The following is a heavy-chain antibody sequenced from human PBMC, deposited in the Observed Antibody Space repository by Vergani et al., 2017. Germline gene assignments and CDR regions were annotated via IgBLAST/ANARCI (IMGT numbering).Heavy chain of an antibody. CDR1: GYSFTSYR. J-gene: IGHJ6*02. V-gene: IGHV5-10-1*01. CDR2: IDPSDSYT. D-gene: IGHD6-19*01. CDR3: ARQVAVAGKWWGPYYYYGMDV. Sequence: EVQLVQSGAEVKKPGESLRISCKGSGYSFTSYRISWVRQMPGQGLEWMGRIDPSDSYTNYSPSFQGHVTISADKSISTAYLQWSSLKASDTAMYYCARQVAVAGKWWGPYYYYGMDVWGQGTTVTVSS.